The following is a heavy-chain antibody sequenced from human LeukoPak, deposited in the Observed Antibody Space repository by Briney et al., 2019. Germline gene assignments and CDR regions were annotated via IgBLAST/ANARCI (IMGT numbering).Heavy chain of an antibody. CDR3: ARQPIAVAGTGYFQH. D-gene: IGHD6-19*01. CDR1: GGSFSGYY. Sequence: PSETLSLTCAVYGGSFSGYYWSWIRQPPGKGLEWIGEINHSGSTNYNPSLKSRVTISVDTSKNQFSLKLSSVTAADTAVYYCARQPIAVAGTGYFQHWGQGTLVTVSS. J-gene: IGHJ1*01. V-gene: IGHV4-34*01. CDR2: INHSGST.